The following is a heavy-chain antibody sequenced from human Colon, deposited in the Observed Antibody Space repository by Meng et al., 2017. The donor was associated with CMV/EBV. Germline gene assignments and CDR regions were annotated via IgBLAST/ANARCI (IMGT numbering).Heavy chain of an antibody. Sequence: GGSLRLSCTASGFTFGDYAMSWVRQAPGKGLEWVGFIRSKSSGGTTEYAASVKGRFIVSRDESNSVTYLQMNSLRIEDTAIYYCTRCGINCYLDYWGQGTLVTVSS. J-gene: IGHJ4*03. D-gene: IGHD1-1*01. CDR1: GFTFGDYA. CDR3: TRCGINCYLDY. CDR2: IRSKSSGGTT. V-gene: IGHV3-49*04.